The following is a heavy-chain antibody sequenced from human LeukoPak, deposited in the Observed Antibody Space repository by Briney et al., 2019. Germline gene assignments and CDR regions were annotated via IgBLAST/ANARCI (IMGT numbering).Heavy chain of an antibody. CDR1: GGTFSSYA. V-gene: IGHV1-69*13. Sequence: SVKVSCKASGGTFSSYAISWVRQAPGQGLEWMGGIIPIFGTANYAQKFQGRVTITADESTSTAYMELSSLRSEDTAVYYCARDLPFDMITFGGVIAQTAFDIWGQGIMVTVSS. CDR2: IIPIFGTA. D-gene: IGHD3-16*02. CDR3: ARDLPFDMITFGGVIAQTAFDI. J-gene: IGHJ3*02.